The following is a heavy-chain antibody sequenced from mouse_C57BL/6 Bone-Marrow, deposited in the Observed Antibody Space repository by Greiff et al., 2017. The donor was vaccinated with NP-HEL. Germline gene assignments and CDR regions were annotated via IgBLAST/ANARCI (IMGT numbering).Heavy chain of an antibody. V-gene: IGHV14-2*01. CDR1: GFNIKDYY. J-gene: IGHJ3*01. CDR2: IDPEDGET. Sequence: VQLQQSGAELVKPGASVKLSCTASGFNIKDYYMHWVKQRTEQGLEWIGRIDPEDGETKYVPKFQGKATITADTSSNTAYLQLSSLTSEDTAVYYCARWGTTVVAPFAYWGQGTLVTVSA. CDR3: ARWGTTVVAPFAY. D-gene: IGHD1-1*01.